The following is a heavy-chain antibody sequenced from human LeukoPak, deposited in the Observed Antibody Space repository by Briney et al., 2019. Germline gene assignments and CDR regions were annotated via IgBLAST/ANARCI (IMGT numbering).Heavy chain of an antibody. D-gene: IGHD5-18*01. J-gene: IGHJ6*03. Sequence: SETLSLTCTVSGGSMKSGSYYWTWIRQPAGKGLEWIGHFYTSGHTNYNPSLKSRVTISVDTSKNQFSLKMNSVTAADTAVYYCARGLHGYSYGYVPWELYSYMDVWGKGTTVSISS. CDR3: ARGLHGYSYGYVPWELYSYMDV. V-gene: IGHV4-61*09. CDR1: GGSMKSGSYY. CDR2: FYTSGHT.